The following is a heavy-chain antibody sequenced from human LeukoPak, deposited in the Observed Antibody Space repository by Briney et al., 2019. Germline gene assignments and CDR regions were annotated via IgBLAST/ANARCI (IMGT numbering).Heavy chain of an antibody. J-gene: IGHJ4*02. CDR1: GGSISSGGYY. CDR3: ARSRYNGSGSLDY. D-gene: IGHD3-10*01. V-gene: IGHV4-31*03. CDR2: IYYSGST. Sequence: TSETLSLTCTVSGGSISSGGYYWSWIRQHPGKGLEWIGYIYYSGSTYYNPSLKSRVTISVDTSKNQFSLKLSSVTAADTAVYYCARSRYNGSGSLDYWGQGTLVTVSS.